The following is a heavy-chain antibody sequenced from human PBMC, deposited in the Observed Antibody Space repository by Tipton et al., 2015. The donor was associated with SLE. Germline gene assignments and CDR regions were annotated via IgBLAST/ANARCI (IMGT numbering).Heavy chain of an antibody. CDR1: GFTFSSYA. Sequence: RSLRLSCAASGFTFSSYAMHWVRQAPGKGLEWVAVISYDGSNKYYADSVKGRFTISRDNSKNTLYLQMNSLGAEDTAVYYCARAGDYDILTGYYKDYWGQGTLVTVSS. D-gene: IGHD3-9*01. CDR3: ARAGDYDILTGYYKDY. CDR2: ISYDGSNK. V-gene: IGHV3-30*04. J-gene: IGHJ4*02.